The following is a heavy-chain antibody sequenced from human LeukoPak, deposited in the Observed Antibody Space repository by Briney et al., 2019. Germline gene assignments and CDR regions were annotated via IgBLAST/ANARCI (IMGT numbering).Heavy chain of an antibody. CDR2: INPNSGGT. CDR1: GYTFTGYY. Sequence: GASVKVSCKASGYTFTGYYMHWVRQAPGQGLEWMGWINPNSGGTNYAQKFQGRVTMTRDTSISTAYMELSRLRSDDTAVYYCARFTQTYYYDSSGYYYFDYWGQGTLVTVSS. V-gene: IGHV1-2*02. J-gene: IGHJ4*02. CDR3: ARFTQTYYYDSSGYYYFDY. D-gene: IGHD3-22*01.